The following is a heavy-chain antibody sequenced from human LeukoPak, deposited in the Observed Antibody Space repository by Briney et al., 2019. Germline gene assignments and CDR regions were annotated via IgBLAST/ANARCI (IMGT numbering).Heavy chain of an antibody. Sequence: GGSLRLSCTASGFTYSDYGMNWVRQAPGKGLEWVSFTDTSGNYIYYGGSVKGRFTISRDNAKNLVFLQMNGLRAEDTAVYYCARGRSITLLRGVAMSDGFDIWGQGAMVAVSS. CDR2: TDTSGNYI. CDR3: ARGRSITLLRGVAMSDGFDI. D-gene: IGHD3-10*01. CDR1: GFTYSDYG. J-gene: IGHJ3*02. V-gene: IGHV3-21*01.